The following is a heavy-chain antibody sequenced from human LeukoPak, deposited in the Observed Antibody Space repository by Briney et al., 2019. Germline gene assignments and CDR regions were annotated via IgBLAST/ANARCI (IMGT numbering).Heavy chain of an antibody. CDR1: GFTFSIYE. V-gene: IGHV3-48*03. D-gene: IGHD3-16*01. CDR3: ATVGRGEQFLDP. J-gene: IGHJ5*02. Sequence: PGGSLRLSCAASGFTFSIYEMNWVRQAPGKGVESLSYISSSGGSRLYADSVRARFSISRDNAKNPMYLQMNSLSAYDTGVYYCATVGRGEQFLDPWGPGDPVSVSS. CDR2: ISSSGGSR.